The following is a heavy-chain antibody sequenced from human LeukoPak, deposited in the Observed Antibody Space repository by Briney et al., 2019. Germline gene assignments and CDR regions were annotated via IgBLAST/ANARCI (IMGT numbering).Heavy chain of an antibody. V-gene: IGHV3-21*04. CDR3: ATADLTGYYGGDY. CDR1: ACTFRNYN. D-gene: IGHD3-9*01. Sequence: GGALRLSCAASACTFRNYNMIWVRQAPGKGLEGVAAISSATYIDYAASVKGGFTISRDDAKHSLFLKMNSLRAEDTAVYYCATADLTGYYGGDYWGQGTLVTVSS. CDR2: ISSATYI. J-gene: IGHJ4*02.